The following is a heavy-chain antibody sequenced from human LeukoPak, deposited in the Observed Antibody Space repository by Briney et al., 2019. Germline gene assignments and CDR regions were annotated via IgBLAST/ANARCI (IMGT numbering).Heavy chain of an antibody. D-gene: IGHD6-6*01. CDR3: AGSIAARYYFDY. V-gene: IGHV4-59*08. CDR1: GGSISSYY. Sequence: KPSETLSLTCTVSGGSISSYYWSWIRQPPGKGLEWIGYIYYSGSTNYNPSLKSRVTISVDTSKNQFSLKLSSVTAADTAVYYCAGSIAARYYFDYWGQGTLVTVSS. CDR2: IYYSGST. J-gene: IGHJ4*02.